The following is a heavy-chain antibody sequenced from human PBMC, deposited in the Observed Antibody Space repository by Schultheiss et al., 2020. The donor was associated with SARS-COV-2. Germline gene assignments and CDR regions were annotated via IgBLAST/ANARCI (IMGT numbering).Heavy chain of an antibody. V-gene: IGHV3-30*03. D-gene: IGHD6-13*01. CDR1: GFTVSSNY. Sequence: GGSLRLSCAASGFTVSSNYMSWVRQAPGKGLEWVAVISYDGSNKYYADSVKGRFTISRDNSKNTLYLQMNSLRAEDTAVYYCASRVSYSLDAFDIWGQGTMVTVSS. CDR2: ISYDGSNK. J-gene: IGHJ3*02. CDR3: ASRVSYSLDAFDI.